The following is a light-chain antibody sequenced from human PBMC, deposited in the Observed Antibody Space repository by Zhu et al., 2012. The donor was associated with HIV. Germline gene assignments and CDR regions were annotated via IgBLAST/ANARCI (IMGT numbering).Light chain of an antibody. CDR2: GAS. J-gene: IGKJ4*01. CDR3: QQRSSWPLT. Sequence: EIVMTQSPVTLSVSPGERATLSCGASQNITFHLAWYQQKPGQAPRLLIYGASKRATGIPARFSGSGSGTDFTLTISSLEPEDFALYYCQQRSSWPLTFGGGTKVEIK. CDR1: QNITFH. V-gene: IGKV3-11*01.